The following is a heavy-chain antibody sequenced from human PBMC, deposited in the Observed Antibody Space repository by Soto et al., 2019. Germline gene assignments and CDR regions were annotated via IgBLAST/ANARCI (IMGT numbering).Heavy chain of an antibody. CDR2: ISAYNGNT. J-gene: IGHJ4*02. CDR1: GYTFSDCR. CDR3: VRVFGQWLVSYYFDY. V-gene: IGHV1-18*01. D-gene: IGHD6-19*01. Sequence: QVQLVQSGPEVKKPGASVKVSCKASGYTFSDCRFSWVRQAPGQGLEWMGWISAYNGNTNYAQKFQGRVTMTTDTSTSTAYMELRSLRSDDTAVYYCVRVFGQWLVSYYFDYWGQGTLVTVSS.